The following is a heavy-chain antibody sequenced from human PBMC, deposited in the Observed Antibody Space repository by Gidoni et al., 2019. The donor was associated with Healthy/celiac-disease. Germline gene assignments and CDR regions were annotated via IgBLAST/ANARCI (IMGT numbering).Heavy chain of an antibody. D-gene: IGHD2-2*01. CDR1: GFTFSNAW. V-gene: IGHV3-15*01. CDR3: TSSTASCVYYGMDV. J-gene: IGHJ6*02. Sequence: EVQLVESGGGLVKPGGSLRLSCAASGFTFSNAWMSWVRQAPGKGLEWVGRIKSKTDGGTTDYAAPVKGRFTISRDDSKNTLYLQMNSLKTEDTAVYYCTSSTASCVYYGMDVWGQGTTVTVSS. CDR2: IKSKTDGGTT.